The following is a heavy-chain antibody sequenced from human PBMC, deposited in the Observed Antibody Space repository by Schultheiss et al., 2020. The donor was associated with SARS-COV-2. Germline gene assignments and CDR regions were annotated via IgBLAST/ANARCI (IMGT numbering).Heavy chain of an antibody. V-gene: IGHV3-23*01. Sequence: ETLSLTCTVSGGSVSSSSYYWGWIRQPPGKGLEWVSAIRATGTSSTFYADSVKGRFTISKDNSKNALYLEMNSLRAEDTGVYYCAKDREYSPVALDFWGQGTLVTVSS. CDR3: AKDREYSPVALDF. CDR1: GGSVSSSSYY. CDR2: IRATGTSST. D-gene: IGHD6-19*01. J-gene: IGHJ4*02.